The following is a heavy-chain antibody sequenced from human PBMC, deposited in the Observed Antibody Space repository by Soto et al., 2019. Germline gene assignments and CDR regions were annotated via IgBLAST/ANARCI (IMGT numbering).Heavy chain of an antibody. D-gene: IGHD5-12*01. Sequence: ESLSLICPVSGASINTFYWSWVRQPSGKGLEWIGLIFSSGSHIFHPSLESRVAMSVDTSKNHFSLNLSSVTAEDMAVYYCAREGSYSAYNFAHGIQLWSFDFWGQGAMVTVSS. CDR2: IFSSGSH. CDR1: GASINTFY. CDR3: AREGSYSAYNFAHGIQLWSFDF. J-gene: IGHJ4*02. V-gene: IGHV4-4*07.